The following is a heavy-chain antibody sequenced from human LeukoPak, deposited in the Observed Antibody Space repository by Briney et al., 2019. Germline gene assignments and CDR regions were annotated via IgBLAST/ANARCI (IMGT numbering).Heavy chain of an antibody. Sequence: RASVKVSCKASGYTFTSYYMHWVRQAPGQGLEWMGIINPSGGSTSYAQKFQGRVTMTRDTSTSTAYMELRSLRSDDTAVYYCARGGTYYYDSSGYSDYWGQGTLVTVSS. V-gene: IGHV1-46*01. CDR1: GYTFTSYY. J-gene: IGHJ4*02. D-gene: IGHD3-22*01. CDR2: INPSGGST. CDR3: ARGGTYYYDSSGYSDY.